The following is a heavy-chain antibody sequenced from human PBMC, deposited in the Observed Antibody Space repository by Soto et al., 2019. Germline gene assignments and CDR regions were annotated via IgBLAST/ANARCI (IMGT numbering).Heavy chain of an antibody. CDR1: GFTFGDYA. CDR3: TRDYCSSTSCYYGTYYYYGMDV. V-gene: IGHV3-49*03. D-gene: IGHD2-2*01. Sequence: GGSLRLSXTASGFTFGDYAMSWFRQAPGKGLEWVGFIRSKAYGGTTEYAASVKGRFTISRDDSKSIAYLQMNSLKTEDTAVYYCTRDYCSSTSCYYGTYYYYGMDVWGQGTTVTVSS. J-gene: IGHJ6*02. CDR2: IRSKAYGGTT.